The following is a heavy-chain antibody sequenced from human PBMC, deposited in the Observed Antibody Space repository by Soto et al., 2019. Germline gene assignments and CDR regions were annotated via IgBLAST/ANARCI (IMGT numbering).Heavy chain of an antibody. CDR1: GESISSGGYY. CDR3: ARASSSSSAADY. V-gene: IGHV4-31*03. Sequence: QVQLQESGPGLVKASQTLSLICSVSGESISSGGYYWSWIRHHPGKGLEWIGYIYDSESAYYNPSLKGRFTISMDPSKNHFARKLSSVTAADTAVYYCARASSSSSAADYWGQGTLITVSS. D-gene: IGHD6-6*01. J-gene: IGHJ4*02. CDR2: IYDSESA.